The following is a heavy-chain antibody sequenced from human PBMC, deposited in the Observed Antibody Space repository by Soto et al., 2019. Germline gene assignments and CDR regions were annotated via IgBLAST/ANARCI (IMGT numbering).Heavy chain of an antibody. V-gene: IGHV1-69*08. CDR1: GGTFSSYT. CDR2: IIPILGIA. CDR3: ARDGARDGYGTPGAFDI. D-gene: IGHD5-12*01. Sequence: QVQLVQSGAEVKKPGSSVKVSCKASGGTFSSYTISWVRQAPGQGLEWMGRIIPILGIANYAQKFQGRVTITADKSTSTAYMELSSLRSEDTAVYYCARDGARDGYGTPGAFDIWGQGTMVTVSS. J-gene: IGHJ3*02.